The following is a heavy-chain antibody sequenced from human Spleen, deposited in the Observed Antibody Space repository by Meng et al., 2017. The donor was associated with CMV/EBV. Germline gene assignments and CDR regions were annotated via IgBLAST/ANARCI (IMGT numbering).Heavy chain of an antibody. CDR1: RFTFSNYW. CDR3: ARGNYYGMDV. CDR2: INSEGSST. Sequence: GGSLRLSCAASRFTFSNYWMHWVRQAPGKGLAWVSRINSEGSSTSYADSVKGRFTISRDNAKNTVYLQMNSLRAEDTAVYYCARGNYYGMDVWGQGTTVTVSS. V-gene: IGHV3-74*01. J-gene: IGHJ6*02.